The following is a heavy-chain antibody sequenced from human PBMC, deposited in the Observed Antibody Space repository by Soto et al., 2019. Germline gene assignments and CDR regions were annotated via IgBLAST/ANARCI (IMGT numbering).Heavy chain of an antibody. J-gene: IGHJ4*02. V-gene: IGHV1-69*01. Sequence: QAPLVQSGAEVKKPGSSVKVSCKASGGTFRSYALTWVRQAPGQGLEWMGGIIPMFRTANYAQQFQGRVTITAEESTSTADMELSSLISEDTAVYYCARDTGTTPRKWYFDYWCQGTMVTVS. CDR3: ARDTGTTPRKWYFDY. D-gene: IGHD1-1*01. CDR1: GGTFRSYA. CDR2: IIPMFRTA.